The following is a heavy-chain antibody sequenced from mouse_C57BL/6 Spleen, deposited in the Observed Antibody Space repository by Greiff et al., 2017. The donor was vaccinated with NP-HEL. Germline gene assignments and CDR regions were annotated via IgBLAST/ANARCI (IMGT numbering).Heavy chain of an antibody. Sequence: QVQLQQPGAELVKPGASVKLSCKASGYTFTSYWMQWVKQRPGQGLEWIGEIDPSDSYTNYNQKFKGKATLTVDTSSSTAYMQLSSLTSEDSAVYYCAREITTVDSPYFDVWGTGTTVTVSS. D-gene: IGHD1-1*01. J-gene: IGHJ1*03. CDR2: IDPSDSYT. CDR1: GYTFTSYW. V-gene: IGHV1-50*01. CDR3: AREITTVDSPYFDV.